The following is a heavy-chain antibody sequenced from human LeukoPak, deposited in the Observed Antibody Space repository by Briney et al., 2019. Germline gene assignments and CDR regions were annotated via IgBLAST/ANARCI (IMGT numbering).Heavy chain of an antibody. D-gene: IGHD2-2*01. V-gene: IGHV1-69*13. CDR2: IFPIFGTA. CDR1: GGTFSSYA. Sequence: SVKVSCKASGGTFSSYAISWVRQAPGQGLEWTGGIFPIFGTANYAQKFQGRVTITADESTSTAYMELSSLRSEDTAVYYCARTGKMTVPAAKVDAFDIWGQGTMVTVSS. J-gene: IGHJ3*02. CDR3: ARTGKMTVPAAKVDAFDI.